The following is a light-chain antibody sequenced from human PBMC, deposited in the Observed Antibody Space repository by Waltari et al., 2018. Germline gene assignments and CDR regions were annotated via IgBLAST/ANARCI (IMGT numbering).Light chain of an antibody. Sequence: EIVLTQSPGTLSLSPGERATLSCRASQSVSSSYLAWYQQKPGQAPRLLIYGASSRATGIPDRFSGSWSGTDFTLTISRLEPEDFAVYYCQQYGSSPCTFGQGTKLEI. CDR1: QSVSSSY. CDR2: GAS. CDR3: QQYGSSPCT. J-gene: IGKJ2*02. V-gene: IGKV3-20*01.